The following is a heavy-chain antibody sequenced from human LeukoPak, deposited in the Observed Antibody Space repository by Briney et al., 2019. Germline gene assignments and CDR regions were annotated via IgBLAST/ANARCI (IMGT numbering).Heavy chain of an antibody. CDR1: GGSISNYY. CDR3: ARLRGNYFPDF. J-gene: IGHJ4*02. V-gene: IGHV4-59*01. D-gene: IGHD2/OR15-2a*01. CDR2: IHYSGST. Sequence: ETLSLPFAVSGGSISNYYWTWIRQPPGKGLEWIAYIHYSGSTNYNPSLKSRVAISVDTSANQFSLKLTSMTPADTAVYYCARLRGNYFPDFWGQGTLVTVTS.